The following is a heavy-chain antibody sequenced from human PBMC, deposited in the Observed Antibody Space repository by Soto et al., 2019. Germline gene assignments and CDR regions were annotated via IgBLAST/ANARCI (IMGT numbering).Heavy chain of an antibody. J-gene: IGHJ4*02. D-gene: IGHD3-22*01. CDR3: ARAIRVDYYDSSGYYYY. Sequence: QVQLVQSGAEVKKPGASVKVSCKASGYTFTSYGISWVRQAPGQGLEWMGWISAYNGNTNYAQKLQDRVTMTTDTSTSTAYMELRSLRSDDTAVFYCARAIRVDYYDSSGYYYYWGQGTLVTVSS. CDR2: ISAYNGNT. V-gene: IGHV1-18*01. CDR1: GYTFTSYG.